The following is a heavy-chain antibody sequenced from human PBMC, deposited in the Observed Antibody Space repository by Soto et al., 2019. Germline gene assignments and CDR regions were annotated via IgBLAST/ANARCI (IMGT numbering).Heavy chain of an antibody. J-gene: IGHJ4*02. CDR3: ASYYYYGSGSRLFDY. CDR1: GFTFSSYS. Sequence: WGSLRLSCAASGFTFSSYSMNWVRQAPGKGLEWVSSISSSSSYIYYADSVKGRFTISRDNAKNSLYLQMNSLRAEDTAVYYCASYYYYGSGSRLFDYWGQGTLVTVSS. V-gene: IGHV3-21*01. D-gene: IGHD3-10*01. CDR2: ISSSSSYI.